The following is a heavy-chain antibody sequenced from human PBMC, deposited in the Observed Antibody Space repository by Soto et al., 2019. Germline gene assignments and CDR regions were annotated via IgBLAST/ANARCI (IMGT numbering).Heavy chain of an antibody. CDR2: ISYDGSDI. CDR3: ATVRVADSSLDH. V-gene: IGHV3-30*03. J-gene: IGHJ4*02. CDR1: GFIFSNYG. Sequence: GGSLRLSCVGSGFIFSNYGMHWVRQAPGKGLEWVAFISYDGSDILYADSVKGRFTISRDNSKSTLFLHMNRPTAEDTAIYFCATVRVADSSLDHWGQGTLVTVSS. D-gene: IGHD3-10*02.